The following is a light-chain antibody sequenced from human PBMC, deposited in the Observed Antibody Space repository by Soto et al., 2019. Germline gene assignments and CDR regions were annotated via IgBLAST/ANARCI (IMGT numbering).Light chain of an antibody. CDR3: QQYFSIPMFT. Sequence: DVVLTQSPDSLAMSLGETATITCRTSQRALFSASNKNYIAWYQRRPGQPLRLLFYWASTRASGVPERFSGSGSGTHFSLTISRLQTDDAAIYYCQQYFSIPMFTFAQGTKLQIK. V-gene: IGKV4-1*01. J-gene: IGKJ2*01. CDR2: WAS. CDR1: QRALFSASNKNY.